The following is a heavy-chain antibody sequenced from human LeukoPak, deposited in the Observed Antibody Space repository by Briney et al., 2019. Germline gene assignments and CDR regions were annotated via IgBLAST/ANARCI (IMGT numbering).Heavy chain of an antibody. CDR2: ISYDGSNK. J-gene: IGHJ4*02. V-gene: IGHV3-30*18. Sequence: PGGSLRLSCAASGSTFSSYGMHWVRQAPGKGLEWVAVISYDGSNKYYADSVKGRFTISRDNSKNTLYLRMNSLRAEDTAVYYCAKDYTGTQDYWGQGTLVTVSS. CDR1: GSTFSSYG. CDR3: AKDYTGTQDY.